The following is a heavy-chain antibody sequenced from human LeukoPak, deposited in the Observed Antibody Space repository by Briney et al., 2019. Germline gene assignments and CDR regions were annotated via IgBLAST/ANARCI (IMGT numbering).Heavy chain of an antibody. V-gene: IGHV1-18*01. CDR2: ISAYNGNT. Sequence: GASVTVSCTASGYTFTSYGISWVRQAPGQGLEWMGWISAYNGNTNYAQELQGRVTMTTDTSTSTAYMELRSLRSGDTAVYYCARDPRDDYYMDVWGKGTTVTVSS. D-gene: IGHD5-24*01. J-gene: IGHJ6*03. CDR1: GYTFTSYG. CDR3: ARDPRDDYYMDV.